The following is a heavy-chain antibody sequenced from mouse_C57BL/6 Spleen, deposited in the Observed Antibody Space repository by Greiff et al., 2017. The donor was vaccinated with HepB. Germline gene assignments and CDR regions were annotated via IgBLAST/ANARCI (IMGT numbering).Heavy chain of an antibody. CDR3: AGSNEGFDY. CDR2: IHPNSGST. D-gene: IGHD2-5*01. V-gene: IGHV1-64*01. Sequence: QVQLQQPGADLVKPGASVKLSCKASGYTFTSYWMHWVKQRPGQGLEWIGMIHPNSGSTNYNEKFKSKATLTVDKSSSTAYMQLSSLTSEDSAVYYGAGSNEGFDYWGQGTTLTVSS. J-gene: IGHJ2*01. CDR1: GYTFTSYW.